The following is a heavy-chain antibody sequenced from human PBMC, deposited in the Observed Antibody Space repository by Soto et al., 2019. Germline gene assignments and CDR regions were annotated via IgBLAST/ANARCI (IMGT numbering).Heavy chain of an antibody. CDR2: IIPIFGTA. J-gene: IGHJ6*02. CDR1: GGTFSSYA. D-gene: IGHD5-12*01. Sequence: ASVKVSCKASGGTFSSYAISWVQQAPGQGLEWMGGIIPIFGTANYAQKFQGRVTITADESTSTAYMELSSLRSEDTAVYYCARGVEMATKYYYGMDVWGQGTTVTVSS. CDR3: ARGVEMATKYYYGMDV. V-gene: IGHV1-69*13.